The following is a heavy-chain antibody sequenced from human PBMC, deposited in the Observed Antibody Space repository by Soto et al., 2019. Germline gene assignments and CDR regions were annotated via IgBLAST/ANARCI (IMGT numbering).Heavy chain of an antibody. CDR1: GFDFGSFG. CDR3: SADHPHMAMGWPV. V-gene: IGHV1-58*02. D-gene: IGHD1-26*01. J-gene: IGHJ6*02. CDR2: IVVVSGST. Sequence: QMQLVQSAVEVREPGTSVRVSCRASGFDFGSFGIQFLRQTRGRGLEWIGWIVVVSGSTNYARQFQGRVAISRDMSSSTAYLDLYDLKSDDTAVYFCSADHPHMAMGWPVWGQGTTVTVSS.